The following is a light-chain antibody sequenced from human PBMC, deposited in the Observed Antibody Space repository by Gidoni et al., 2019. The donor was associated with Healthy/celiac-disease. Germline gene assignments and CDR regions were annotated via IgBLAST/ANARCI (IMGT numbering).Light chain of an antibody. Sequence: EIVLTQSPATLSLSPGERATLSCRASQSVSSYLAWYQQKPGQAPRLLIYDASNRATGLPARFSGSWSGTDFTLTISSLEPEDFAVYYCQQRSNWPPWTFGQGTKVEIK. CDR1: QSVSSY. J-gene: IGKJ1*01. CDR3: QQRSNWPPWT. CDR2: DAS. V-gene: IGKV3-11*01.